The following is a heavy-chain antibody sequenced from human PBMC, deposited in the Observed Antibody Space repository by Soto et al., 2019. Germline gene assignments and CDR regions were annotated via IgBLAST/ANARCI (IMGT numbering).Heavy chain of an antibody. CDR1: GGTFSSYA. D-gene: IGHD3-10*01. Sequence: SVKVSCKASGGTFSSYAISWVRQAPGQGLEWMGGIIPIFGTANYAQKFQGRVTITADKSTSTAYMELSSLRSEDTAVYYCASGFHYYGSGSYFRYYYGMDVWGQGTTVTVS. J-gene: IGHJ6*02. CDR3: ASGFHYYGSGSYFRYYYGMDV. CDR2: IIPIFGTA. V-gene: IGHV1-69*06.